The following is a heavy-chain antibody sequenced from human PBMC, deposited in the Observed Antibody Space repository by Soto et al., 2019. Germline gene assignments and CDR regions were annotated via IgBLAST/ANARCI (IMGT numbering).Heavy chain of an antibody. Sequence: QVQLPESGPGLVKPSETLSLTCTVSGGSISSYYWSWIRQPPGKGLEWIGSIYYTGSTNYNPSLNRRVTISADTSKNQFSLKLSSVTAADTAVYYCARGKSYYDSSGYYYGDYGMDVWGQGTTVTVSS. J-gene: IGHJ6*02. CDR3: ARGKSYYDSSGYYYGDYGMDV. D-gene: IGHD3-22*01. CDR1: GGSISSYY. V-gene: IGHV4-59*01. CDR2: IYYTGST.